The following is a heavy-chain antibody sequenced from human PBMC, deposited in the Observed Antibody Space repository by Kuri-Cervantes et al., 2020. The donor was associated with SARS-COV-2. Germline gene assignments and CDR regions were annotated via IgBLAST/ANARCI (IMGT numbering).Heavy chain of an antibody. J-gene: IGHJ4*02. Sequence: GGSLRLSCAASGFTFSSYSMNWVRQAPGKGPEWVSYISSSSTIYYADSVKGRFAISRDNAKNSLYLQMNSLRDEDTAVYYCARDGVKDDYGFSSYWGQGTLVTVSS. D-gene: IGHD4-17*01. CDR3: ARDGVKDDYGFSSY. CDR1: GFTFSSYS. CDR2: ISSSSTI. V-gene: IGHV3-48*02.